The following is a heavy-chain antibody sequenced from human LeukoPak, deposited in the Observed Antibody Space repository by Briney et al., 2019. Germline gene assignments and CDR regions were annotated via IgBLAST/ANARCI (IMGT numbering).Heavy chain of an antibody. D-gene: IGHD3-10*01. J-gene: IGHJ5*02. V-gene: IGHV3-21*01. CDR1: GFTFNSYS. CDR3: AGGALSMVLFHP. CDR2: ISSSSSYI. Sequence: PGGSLRLYCAASGFTFNSYSMNCVRQAPGKGLEWVSSISSSSSYIYYADSVKGRFTISRDNAKNSPYLQMKRLGAEDTAVYYCAGGALSMVLFHPWGQGTLVTVYS.